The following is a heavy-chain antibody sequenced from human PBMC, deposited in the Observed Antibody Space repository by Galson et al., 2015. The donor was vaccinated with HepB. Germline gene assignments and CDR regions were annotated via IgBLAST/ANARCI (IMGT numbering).Heavy chain of an antibody. V-gene: IGHV7-4-1*02. Sequence: SVKVSCKASGYTFTSYAMNWVRQAPGQGLEWMGWINTNTGNPTYAQGFTGRFVFSLDTSVSTAYLQISSLKAEDTAVYYCAVPWRPGSPKNYFDYWGQGTLVTVSS. CDR2: INTNTGNP. D-gene: IGHD3-10*01. J-gene: IGHJ4*02. CDR1: GYTFTSYA. CDR3: AVPWRPGSPKNYFDY.